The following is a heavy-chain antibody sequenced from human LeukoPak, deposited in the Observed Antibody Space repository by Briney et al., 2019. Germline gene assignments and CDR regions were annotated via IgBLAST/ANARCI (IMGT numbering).Heavy chain of an antibody. CDR1: GGSISSHY. CDR3: ARSPTPHSSSFYWFDP. CDR2: IHISGTN. V-gene: IGHV4-4*07. D-gene: IGHD6-13*01. Sequence: SETLSLTCAVSGGSISSHYWTWLRQPAGKGLEWIGRIHISGTNNYNPSLKSRATMSLDTSKNQASLKLSSVTAADTAMYYCARSPTPHSSSFYWFDPWGQGTLVTVSS. J-gene: IGHJ5*02.